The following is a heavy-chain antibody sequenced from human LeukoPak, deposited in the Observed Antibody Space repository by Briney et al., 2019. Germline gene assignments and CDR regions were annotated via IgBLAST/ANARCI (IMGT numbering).Heavy chain of an antibody. CDR2: ISGGGGGT. J-gene: IGHJ4*02. V-gene: IGHV3-23*01. CDR1: GFTFSSYA. CDR3: AKKVKYSSSYTDY. Sequence: PGGSLRLSCAASGFTFSSYALTWVRQAPGKGLEWVSAISGGGGGTYYADSVKGRFTISRDNSKNTLYLQINSLRAEDTAVYYCAKKVKYSSSYTDYWGQGTLVTVSS. D-gene: IGHD6-13*01.